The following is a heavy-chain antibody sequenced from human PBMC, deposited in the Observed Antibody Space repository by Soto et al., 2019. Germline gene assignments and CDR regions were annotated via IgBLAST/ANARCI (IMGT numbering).Heavy chain of an antibody. V-gene: IGHV3-64*01. J-gene: IGHJ6*04. CDR3: AITYYDFDV. Sequence: EEQLVQSGGGLVQPGGSLRLSCAASGFSFSSYDLFWVRQAPGKGLEYVSAVSRKGINTYYAISVKGRFTSSRDNATNIMYLQMGTLGAEDMAVYYCAITYYDFDVWGKGTTVIVSS. CDR1: GFSFSSYD. CDR2: VSRKGINT. D-gene: IGHD3-3*01.